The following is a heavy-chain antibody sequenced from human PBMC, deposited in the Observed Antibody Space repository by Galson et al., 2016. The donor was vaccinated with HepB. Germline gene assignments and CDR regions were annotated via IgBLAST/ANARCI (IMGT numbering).Heavy chain of an antibody. J-gene: IGHJ4*02. CDR2: ISGSGDNT. Sequence: ISGSGDNTYYADSVKGRFIISRDNSKNTLYLQVNSLRAEDTAVYYCATGSYNDYWGQGTMVTVSS. V-gene: IGHV3-23*01. CDR3: ATGSYNDY. D-gene: IGHD1-26*01.